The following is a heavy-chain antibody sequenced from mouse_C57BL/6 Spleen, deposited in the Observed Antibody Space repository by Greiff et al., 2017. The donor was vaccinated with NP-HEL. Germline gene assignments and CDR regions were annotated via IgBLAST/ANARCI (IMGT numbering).Heavy chain of an antibody. V-gene: IGHV5-4*01. J-gene: IGHJ3*01. D-gene: IGHD2-2*01. Sequence: EVQVVESGGGLVKPGGSLKLSCAASGFTFSSYAMSWVRQTPEKRLEWVATISDGGSYTYYPDNVKGRFTISRDNAKNNLYLQMSHLKSEDTAMYYCAREVYYGSFAYWGQGTLVTVSA. CDR2: ISDGGSYT. CDR1: GFTFSSYA. CDR3: AREVYYGSFAY.